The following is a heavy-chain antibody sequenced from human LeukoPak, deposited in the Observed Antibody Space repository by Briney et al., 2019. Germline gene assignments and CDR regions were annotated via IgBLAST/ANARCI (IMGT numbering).Heavy chain of an antibody. CDR1: GGSISSNSYY. CDR2: IYYSGSI. V-gene: IGHV4-61*05. Sequence: PSETLSLTCTVSGGSISSNSYYWGWIRQPPGKGLECIGYIYYSGSINYNPSLKSRVTITVDTSKKQFSLKLSSVTAADTAVYYCARAQTYGGSIFDYWGQGTLVTVSS. CDR3: ARAQTYGGSIFDY. D-gene: IGHD4-23*01. J-gene: IGHJ4*02.